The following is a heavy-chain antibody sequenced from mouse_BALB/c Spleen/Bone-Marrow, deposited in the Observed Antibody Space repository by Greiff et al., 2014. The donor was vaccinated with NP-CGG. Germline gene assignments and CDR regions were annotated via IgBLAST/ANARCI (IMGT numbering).Heavy chain of an antibody. D-gene: IGHD2-3*01. CDR2: IYPSDNYT. Sequence: QVQLQQSGAELVRPGASVKLSCKASGYTFTSYWINWVKQRPGQGLEWIGNIYPSDNYTNNNQKFKDKATLTVDKSSSTAYMQLSSPTSEDSAVYYCTRTYEYFDYWGQGTTLTVSS. CDR1: GYTFTSYW. J-gene: IGHJ2*01. CDR3: TRTYEYFDY. V-gene: IGHV1-69*02.